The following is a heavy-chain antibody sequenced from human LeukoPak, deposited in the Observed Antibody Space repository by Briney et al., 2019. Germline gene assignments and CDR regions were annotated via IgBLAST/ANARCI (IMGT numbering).Heavy chain of an antibody. CDR3: AKDQSYYYDTREAFDI. Sequence: SETLSLTCTVSGGSISSYYWSWIRQPPGKGLEWIGYIYYSGSTNYNPSLKSRVTISVDTSKNQFSLKLSSVTAADTAVYYCAKDQSYYYDTREAFDIWGQGTMVTVSS. CDR2: IYYSGST. CDR1: GGSISSYY. J-gene: IGHJ3*02. D-gene: IGHD3-22*01. V-gene: IGHV4-59*12.